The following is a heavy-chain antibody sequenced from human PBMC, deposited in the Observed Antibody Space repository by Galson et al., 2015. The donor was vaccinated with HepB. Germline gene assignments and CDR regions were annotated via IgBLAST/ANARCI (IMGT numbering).Heavy chain of an antibody. Sequence: SVKVSCKASGYTFTSFDINWVRQAPGQGLEWMGWMNPNNGNTGFARKFQGRVTMTGETSISTAYMELNSLRSEDTAVYYCARGSTLRFRECTADDCHSDHWGQRTLVTVS. CDR3: ARGSTLRFRECTADDCHSDH. J-gene: IGHJ5*02. CDR1: GYTFTSFD. V-gene: IGHV1-8*02. CDR2: MNPNNGNT. D-gene: IGHD2-21*02.